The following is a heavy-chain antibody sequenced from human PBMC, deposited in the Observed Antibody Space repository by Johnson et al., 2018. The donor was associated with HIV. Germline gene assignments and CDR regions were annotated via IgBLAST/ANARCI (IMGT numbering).Heavy chain of an antibody. J-gene: IGHJ3*02. CDR1: GFTFSSYG. Sequence: QVQLVESGGGVVQPGRSLRLSCAASGFTFSSYGMHWVRQAPGKGLEWVAVIWYDGSNKYYADSVKGRFTISRDNSKNTLYRQMNSLRAVDTAVYYCAKDLRRGSRREAFDIWGQGTMVTVSS. CDR3: AKDLRRGSRREAFDI. CDR2: IWYDGSNK. V-gene: IGHV3-33*06. D-gene: IGHD3-16*01.